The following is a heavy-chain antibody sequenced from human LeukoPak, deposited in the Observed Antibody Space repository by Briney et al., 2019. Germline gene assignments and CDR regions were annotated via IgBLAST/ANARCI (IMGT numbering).Heavy chain of an antibody. V-gene: IGHV3-48*01. CDR3: ARAVGHGSGSPRMDV. D-gene: IGHD3-10*01. CDR2: IISSSSTI. CDR1: GFTFSSHS. Sequence: GGSLRLPCAASGFTFSSHSMNWVRQAPGKGLEWVSYIISSSSTIYYADSVKGRFTISRDNAKNSLYLQMNSLRADDTAVYYCARAVGHGSGSPRMDVWGNGTTVTVSS. J-gene: IGHJ6*04.